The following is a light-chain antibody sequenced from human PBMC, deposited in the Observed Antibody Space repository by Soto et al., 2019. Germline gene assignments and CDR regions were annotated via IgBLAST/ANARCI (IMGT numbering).Light chain of an antibody. CDR1: SSNIGSNY. CDR3: AAWDDSLSGPVV. Sequence: QTVVTQPPSASGTPGQRVTISCSGSSSNIGSNYVYWYQQLPGTAPKLLIYRNSQRPSGVPDRFSGSKSGTSASLAISGLRSEDEADYYCAAWDDSLSGPVVFGGGTKVTVL. J-gene: IGLJ2*01. CDR2: RNS. V-gene: IGLV1-47*01.